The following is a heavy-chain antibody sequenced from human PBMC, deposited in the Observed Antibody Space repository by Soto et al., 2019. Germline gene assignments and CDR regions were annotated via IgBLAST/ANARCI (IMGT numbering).Heavy chain of an antibody. CDR2: ISTSGNTI. CDR3: PREKSIQARLPWFDP. V-gene: IGHV3-11*01. D-gene: IGHD6-6*01. CDR1: GFTFSDYC. J-gene: IGHJ5*02. Sequence: PGGSLRLSCAASGFTFSDYCMSWIRQAPGKGLEWLSYISTSGNTIYYADSVRGRFTISRDNDKNSLFLQMNSLTAEDTAVYYSPREKSIQARLPWFDPWGQVNLVTVSS.